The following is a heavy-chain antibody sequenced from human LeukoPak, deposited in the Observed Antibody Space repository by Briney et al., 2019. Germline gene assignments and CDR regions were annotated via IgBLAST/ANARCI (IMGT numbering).Heavy chain of an antibody. D-gene: IGHD6-13*01. J-gene: IGHJ4*02. V-gene: IGHV3-48*01. Sequence: GGSLRLSCAASGFTFSSYSMNWVRQAPGKGLGWVSYISSSSSTIYYADSVKGRFTISRDNAKNSLYLQMNSLRAEDTAVYYCARDRLYRSRTIGYWGQGTLVTVSS. CDR2: ISSSSSTI. CDR1: GFTFSSYS. CDR3: ARDRLYRSRTIGY.